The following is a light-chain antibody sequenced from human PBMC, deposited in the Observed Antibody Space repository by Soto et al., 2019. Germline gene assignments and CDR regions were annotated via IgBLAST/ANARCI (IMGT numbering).Light chain of an antibody. J-gene: IGLJ1*01. CDR2: GNS. Sequence: QSVLTQPPSVSGAPGQRVTISCTGSSSNIGAGYDVHWYQQLPGTAPKLLIYGNSNRPSGVPDRFSGSKSGTSASLAITGLQAEDEADYYCQSYDSSLSAHNYVFGTGTKPTVL. CDR1: SSNIGAGYD. CDR3: QSYDSSLSAHNYV. V-gene: IGLV1-40*01.